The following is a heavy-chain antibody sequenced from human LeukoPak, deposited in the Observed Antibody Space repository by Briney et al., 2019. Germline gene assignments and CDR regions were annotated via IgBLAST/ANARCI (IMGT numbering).Heavy chain of an antibody. CDR2: INHSGST. D-gene: IGHD3-22*01. CDR3: GGGDDYDSSGYFDY. V-gene: IGHV4-34*01. J-gene: IGHJ4*02. CDR1: GGSFTGYY. Sequence: SETLSLTCAVSGGSFTGYYWSWILQPPGMGLEWIGEINHSGSTIYNPSLKSRVTILLDTSKNQFSLKLTSVTAADTAVYYCGGGDDYDSSGYFDYWGQGTLVTVSS.